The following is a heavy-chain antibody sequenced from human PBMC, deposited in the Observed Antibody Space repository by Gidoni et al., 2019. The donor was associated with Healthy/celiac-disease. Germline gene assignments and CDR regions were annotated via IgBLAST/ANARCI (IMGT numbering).Heavy chain of an antibody. D-gene: IGHD3-3*01. CDR1: GFTFSSYS. CDR3: ARRASGPNYYDYGMDV. Sequence: EVQLVESGGGLVKPGGSLRLSCAASGFTFSSYSMNWVRQAPGKWLEWVSSISSSSSYIYYEDSVKGRFTISRDNAKNSLYLQMNSLRAEDTAVYYCARRASGPNYYDYGMDVWGQGTTVTVSS. CDR2: ISSSSSYI. V-gene: IGHV3-21*01. J-gene: IGHJ6*02.